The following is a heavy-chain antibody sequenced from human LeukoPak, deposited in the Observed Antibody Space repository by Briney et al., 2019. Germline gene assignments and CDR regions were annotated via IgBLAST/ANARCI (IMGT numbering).Heavy chain of an antibody. Sequence: GASVKVSCKASGYTFTGHYMHWVRQAPGQRLEWMGWINPNSGGTNYAQKFQGRVTMTRDTSISTAYMELSRLRSDDTAVYYCARQGAGYDILTGYYPSYYFDYWGQGTLVTVSS. CDR3: ARQGAGYDILTGYYPSYYFDY. CDR2: INPNSGGT. CDR1: GYTFTGHY. V-gene: IGHV1-2*02. J-gene: IGHJ4*02. D-gene: IGHD3-9*01.